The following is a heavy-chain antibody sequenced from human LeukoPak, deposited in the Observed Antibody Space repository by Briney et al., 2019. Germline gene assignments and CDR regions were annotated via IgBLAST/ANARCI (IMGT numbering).Heavy chain of an antibody. V-gene: IGHV1-18*01. J-gene: IGHJ5*02. D-gene: IGHD6-13*01. Sequence: ASVKVSCKASGYTFTSYGISWVRQAPGQGLEWMGWISAYNGNTNYAQKLQGRVTMTTDTSTSTAYMELRSLRSDDTAVYYCARVGYLAAAGGWFDPWGQGTLVTVSS. CDR1: GYTFTSYG. CDR2: ISAYNGNT. CDR3: ARVGYLAAAGGWFDP.